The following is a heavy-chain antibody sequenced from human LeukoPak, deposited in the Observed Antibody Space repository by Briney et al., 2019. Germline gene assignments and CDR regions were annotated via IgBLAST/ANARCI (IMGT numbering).Heavy chain of an antibody. V-gene: IGHV3-69-1*02. CDR3: VRDGPGGIEARKRYYGMDV. D-gene: IGHD6-6*01. CDR2: IGSDNKP. Sequence: PGGSLRLSCEASGFTFSAYAMTWVRQAPGKGLEWVSSIGSDNKPHYSESVKGRFAISRDNAKTSLYLQMSSLRAEDAAAYYCVRDGPGGIEARKRYYGMDVWGQGTTVSVSS. CDR1: GFTFSAYA. J-gene: IGHJ6*02.